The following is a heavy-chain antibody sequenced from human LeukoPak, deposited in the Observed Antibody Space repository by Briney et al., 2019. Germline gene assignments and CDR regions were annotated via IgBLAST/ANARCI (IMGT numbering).Heavy chain of an antibody. Sequence: ASVKVSCKASGYTFTSYAMHWVRQAPGKGLEYVSAISSNGGSTYYADSVKGRFTISRDNSKNTLYLQMSSLRAEDTAVYYCVRGTAMVPNEFDYWGQGTLVTVSS. V-gene: IGHV3-64D*06. CDR1: GYTFTSYA. J-gene: IGHJ4*02. CDR3: VRGTAMVPNEFDY. CDR2: ISSNGGST. D-gene: IGHD5-18*01.